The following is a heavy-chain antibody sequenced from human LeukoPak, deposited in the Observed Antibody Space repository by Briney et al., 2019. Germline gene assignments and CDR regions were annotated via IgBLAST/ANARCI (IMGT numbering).Heavy chain of an antibody. CDR1: GYTFTGYY. Sequence: GASVKVSCKASGYTFTGYYMHWVRQAPGQGLEWMGWINPNSGGTNYAQKFQGRGTMTRDTSISTAYMELSRLRSDDTAVYYCARDDIAVAGPGDYWGQGTLVTVSS. CDR2: INPNSGGT. V-gene: IGHV1-2*02. CDR3: ARDDIAVAGPGDY. D-gene: IGHD6-19*01. J-gene: IGHJ4*02.